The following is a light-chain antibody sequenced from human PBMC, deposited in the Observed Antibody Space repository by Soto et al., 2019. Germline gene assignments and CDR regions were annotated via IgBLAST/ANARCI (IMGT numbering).Light chain of an antibody. J-gene: IGLJ1*01. CDR2: EVT. Sequence: QSALTQPPSASGSPGQSVTISCTGTVSDVGGYNYVSWYQQHPGKAPKLMIYEVTKRPSGVPDRFSGSKSGNTASLTVSGLQAEDEADYYCQSYDNSPSTYVFGTGTKLTVL. V-gene: IGLV2-8*01. CDR3: QSYDNSPSTYV. CDR1: VSDVGGYNY.